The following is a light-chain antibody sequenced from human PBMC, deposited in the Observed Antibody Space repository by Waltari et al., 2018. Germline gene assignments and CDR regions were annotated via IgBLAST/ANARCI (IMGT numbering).Light chain of an antibody. J-gene: IGKJ4*01. Sequence: EIVFTQSPSTLSFSPGERATLSCRASHSVNWYLAWYQQRPGQAPRLLIYDASNRATGIPARFSGSGSETDFTLTISSLQPEDSAVYYCQQSRNWPLTFGGGTKVEIK. CDR3: QQSRNWPLT. CDR1: HSVNWY. CDR2: DAS. V-gene: IGKV3-11*01.